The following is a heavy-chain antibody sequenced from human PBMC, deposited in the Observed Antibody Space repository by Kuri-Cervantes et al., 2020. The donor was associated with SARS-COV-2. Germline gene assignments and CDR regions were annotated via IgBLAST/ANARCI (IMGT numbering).Heavy chain of an antibody. D-gene: IGHD1-26*01. Sequence: ASVKVSCKVSGYTLTDLSMQWVRRAPGKGLEWMGRFDPEDGETIYAQKFQGRVTMTRDTSTSTVYMELSSLRSEDTAVYYCASGDVRQGYGMDVWGQGTTVTVSS. V-gene: IGHV1-24*01. CDR3: ASGDVRQGYGMDV. CDR2: FDPEDGET. CDR1: GYTLTDLS. J-gene: IGHJ6*02.